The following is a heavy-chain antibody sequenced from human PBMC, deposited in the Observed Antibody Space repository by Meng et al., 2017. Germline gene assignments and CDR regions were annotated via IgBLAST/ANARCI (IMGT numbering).Heavy chain of an antibody. D-gene: IGHD5-12*01. V-gene: IGHV3-23*01. Sequence: GESLKISCAASGFTFSSYAMRWVRQAPGKGLEWVSAISGSGGSTYYADSVKGRFTISRDNSKNTLYLQMNRLRAEDTAVYYCAKHSGYDLGYWGQGTLVTVSS. J-gene: IGHJ4*02. CDR2: ISGSGGST. CDR1: GFTFSSYA. CDR3: AKHSGYDLGY.